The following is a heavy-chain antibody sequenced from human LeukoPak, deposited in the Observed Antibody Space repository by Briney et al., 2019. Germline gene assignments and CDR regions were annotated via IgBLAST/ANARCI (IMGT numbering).Heavy chain of an antibody. J-gene: IGHJ4*02. V-gene: IGHV1-46*01. CDR2: INPSGGST. CDR3: ARGYCSSTSCYEPPRY. Sequence: ASVKVSCKASGYTFTSYYMHWVRQAPGQGLEWMGIINPSGGSTSYAQKFQGRVTMTRDTSTSTVYMELSSLRSEDTAVYHCARGYCSSTSCYEPPRYWGQGTLVTVSS. D-gene: IGHD2-2*01. CDR1: GYTFTSYY.